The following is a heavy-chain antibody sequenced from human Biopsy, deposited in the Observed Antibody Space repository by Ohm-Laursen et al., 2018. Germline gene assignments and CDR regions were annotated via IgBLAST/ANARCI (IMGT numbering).Heavy chain of an antibody. V-gene: IGHV3-9*01. CDR2: LTWNSGTI. CDR3: AKCMTGGSNYYFHH. CDR1: GFNFDDYA. Sequence: SLRLSCAASGFNFDDYAMHWIRQGPGKGLEWVAGLTWNSGTIAYAGSVRGRFTISRDNAKNTLYLQMNSLGGEDTTVYYCAKCMTGGSNYYFHHCGQGTLVTVSS. J-gene: IGHJ4*02. D-gene: IGHD2-8*01.